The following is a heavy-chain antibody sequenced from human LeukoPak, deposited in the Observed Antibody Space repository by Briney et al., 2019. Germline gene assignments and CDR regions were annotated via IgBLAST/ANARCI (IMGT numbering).Heavy chain of an antibody. CDR3: AISGSYSGDAFDI. CDR1: GFTFSSYA. CDR2: ISVSGGTT. Sequence: GGSLKLSCAASGFTFSSYAMSWVRQAPGKGLEWVSAISVSGGTTNYADSVKGRFTISRDNSKNTLYLQMNSLRPEDTAVYYCAISGSYSGDAFDIWGQGTMVTVSS. J-gene: IGHJ3*02. V-gene: IGHV3-23*01. D-gene: IGHD1-26*01.